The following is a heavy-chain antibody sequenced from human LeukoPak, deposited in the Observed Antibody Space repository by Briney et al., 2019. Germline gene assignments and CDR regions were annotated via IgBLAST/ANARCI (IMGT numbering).Heavy chain of an antibody. CDR3: ARAGARGYSYGDYYYYYMDV. J-gene: IGHJ6*03. V-gene: IGHV1-2*02. Sequence: ASVKVSCKASGYTFTGYYMHWVRQAPGQGLEWMGWNNPNSGGTNYAQKFQGRVTMTRDTSISTAYMELSRLRSDDTAVYYCARAGARGYSYGDYYYYYMDVWGKGTTVTVSS. CDR1: GYTFTGYY. D-gene: IGHD5-18*01. CDR2: NNPNSGGT.